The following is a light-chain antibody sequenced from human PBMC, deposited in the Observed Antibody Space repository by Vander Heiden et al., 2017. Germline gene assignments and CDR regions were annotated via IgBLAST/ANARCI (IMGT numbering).Light chain of an antibody. CDR2: KES. V-gene: IGLV3-1*01. Sequence: SYELTQPPSVSVAQGQTASITCSGDKLGEKYACWYQQNPGQYLVLVIYKESKRTSRIGVRFSGSNSATTATPTIGGTQARDEDDYYCQAGDSIHVVFGGGTKLTVL. CDR1: KLGEKY. J-gene: IGLJ2*01. CDR3: QAGDSIHVV.